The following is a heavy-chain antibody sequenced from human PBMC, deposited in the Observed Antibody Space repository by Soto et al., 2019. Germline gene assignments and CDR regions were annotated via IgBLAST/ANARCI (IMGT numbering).Heavy chain of an antibody. CDR3: ARIFDVGWFYP. D-gene: IGHD3-10*02. Sequence: QVTLKEAGPVLVKPTETLTLTCTVSGFSLSNDRVGVSWIRQPPGKALEWLAHIFSNDEKSYRTSLKSMLTISQDTSKSQVVLTMTNMDPVDTSTYYCARIFDVGWFYPWGQGTLVTVSS. CDR1: GFSLSNDRVG. V-gene: IGHV2-26*01. J-gene: IGHJ5*02. CDR2: IFSNDEK.